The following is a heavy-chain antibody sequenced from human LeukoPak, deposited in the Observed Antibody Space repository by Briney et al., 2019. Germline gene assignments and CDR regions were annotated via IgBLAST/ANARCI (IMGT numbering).Heavy chain of an antibody. V-gene: IGHV4-59*01. CDR2: IYYSGST. J-gene: IGHJ4*02. D-gene: IGHD3-3*01. CDR3: ARGLLNFGRD. CDR1: GGSISSYY. Sequence: PSETLSLTCTVSGGSISSYYWSWIRQPPGKGLEWIGYIYYSGSTNYNPSLKSRVTISVDTSKNQFSLKLSSVTAEDTAVYYCARGLLNFGRDWGQGTLVTVSS.